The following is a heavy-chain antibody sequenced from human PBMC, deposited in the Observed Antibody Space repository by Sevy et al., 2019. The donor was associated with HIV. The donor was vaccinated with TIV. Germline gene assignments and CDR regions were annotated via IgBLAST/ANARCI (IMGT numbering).Heavy chain of an antibody. V-gene: IGHV1-2*02. CDR2: INPKTGGT. Sequence: ASVKVSCKASGYTFTGYYIHWLRQAPGQGLEWMGWINPKTGGTYFAKKFQDTVTLTTGMSITTVYLELSGLRFDDTAGYYCARMGDYFDTSGYYPLKYWGQGTLVTVSS. J-gene: IGHJ4*02. CDR3: ARMGDYFDTSGYYPLKY. D-gene: IGHD3-22*01. CDR1: GYTFTGYY.